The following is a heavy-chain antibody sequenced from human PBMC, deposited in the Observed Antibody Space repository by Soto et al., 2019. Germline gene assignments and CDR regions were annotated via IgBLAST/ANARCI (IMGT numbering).Heavy chain of an antibody. D-gene: IGHD3-22*01. V-gene: IGHV4-34*01. CDR2: IDHGGNT. CDR1: GGSFSYYY. Sequence: QVQLRQWGAGLLKPSETLSLTCAVYGGSFSYYYWNWIRQPPGKGLEWIGQIDHGGNTNYNPSLKSRVSISVDMSTSQFSLKLTSVTAADAAVYYCAREVSYFDTSGCYDEDYFANWGRGTLVTVS. J-gene: IGHJ4*02. CDR3: AREVSYFDTSGCYDEDYFAN.